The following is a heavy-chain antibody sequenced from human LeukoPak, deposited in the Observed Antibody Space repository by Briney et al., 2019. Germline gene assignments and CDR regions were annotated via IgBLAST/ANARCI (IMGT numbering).Heavy chain of an antibody. CDR3: ARVPQYYYDSSGYYRQPDAFDI. J-gene: IGHJ3*02. V-gene: IGHV4-30-4*01. CDR2: IYYSGST. D-gene: IGHD3-22*01. Sequence: PSQTLSLTCTVSGGSISSGDYYWSWIRQPPGKGLEWIGYIYYSGSTYYNPSLKSRVTISVDTSKNQFSLKLSSVTAADTAVYYCARVPQYYYDSSGYYRQPDAFDIWGQGTTVTVSS. CDR1: GGSISSGDYY.